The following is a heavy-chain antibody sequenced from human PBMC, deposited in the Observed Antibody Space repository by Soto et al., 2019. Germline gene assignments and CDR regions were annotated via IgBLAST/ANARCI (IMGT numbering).Heavy chain of an antibody. CDR1: GFTFDDYA. Sequence: GGSLRLSCAASGFTFDDYAMHWVRQAPGKGLEWVSGISWNSGSIGYADSVKGRFTISRDNAKNSLYLQMNSLRAEDTALYYCAKDKDCSSTSCYAIPAGVFDYWGQGTLVTVSS. D-gene: IGHD2-2*01. J-gene: IGHJ4*02. CDR2: ISWNSGSI. V-gene: IGHV3-9*01. CDR3: AKDKDCSSTSCYAIPAGVFDY.